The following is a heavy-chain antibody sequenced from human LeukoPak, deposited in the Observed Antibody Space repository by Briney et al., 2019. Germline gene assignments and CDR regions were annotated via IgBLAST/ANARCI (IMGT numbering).Heavy chain of an antibody. J-gene: IGHJ6*02. D-gene: IGHD6-6*01. CDR2: IYYSGST. CDR1: GGSISRSGYY. CDR3: ARDLRSSSSSGINYYGMDV. Sequence: PSQTLSLTCTVSGGSISRSGYYWSWIRQHPGKGLEWIGYIYYSGSTYYNPSLKSRVTISVDTSKNQFSLKLSSVTAADTAVYYCARDLRSSSSSGINYYGMDVWGQGTTVTVSS. V-gene: IGHV4-31*03.